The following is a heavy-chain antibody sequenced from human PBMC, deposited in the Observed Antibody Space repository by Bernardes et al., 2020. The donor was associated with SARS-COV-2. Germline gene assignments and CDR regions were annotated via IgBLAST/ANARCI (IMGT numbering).Heavy chain of an antibody. V-gene: IGHV1-18*01. D-gene: IGHD6-13*01. CDR3: ARVPDGLAAAETGWFDP. CDR1: GYTFTSYG. CDR2: ISAYNGNT. J-gene: IGHJ5*02. Sequence: ASVKVSCKASGYTFTSYGISWVRQAPGQGREWMGWISAYNGNTNYAQKLQGRVTMTTDTTTSTAYMELRSLRSDDTAVYYCARVPDGLAAAETGWFDPWGQGTLVTVSS.